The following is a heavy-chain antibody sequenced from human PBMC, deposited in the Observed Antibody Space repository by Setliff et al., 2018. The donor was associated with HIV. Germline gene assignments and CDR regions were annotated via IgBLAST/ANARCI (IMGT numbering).Heavy chain of an antibody. CDR2: ISNDGTKK. D-gene: IGHD2-2*01. J-gene: IGHJ6*03. CDR1: GFTFSSYA. Sequence: PGGSLRLSCAASGFTFSSYAMHWVRQAPGKGLEWVAVISNDGTKKFYADSVKGRFTILRDNSKNTLFLEMNSLRAEDTAVFYCAREASLMVLPAAGYMDVWGIGTTVTVSS. CDR3: AREASLMVLPAAGYMDV. V-gene: IGHV3-30*04.